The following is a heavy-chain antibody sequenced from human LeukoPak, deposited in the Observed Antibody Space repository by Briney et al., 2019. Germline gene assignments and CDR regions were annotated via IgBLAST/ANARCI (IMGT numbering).Heavy chain of an antibody. J-gene: IGHJ6*03. V-gene: IGHV3-23*01. D-gene: IGHD6-13*01. CDR3: AKDYGSSWYYYYYYMDV. CDR1: GFTFSSYA. CDR2: ISGSGGST. Sequence: GGSLRLSCAASGFTFSSYAMSWVRQAPGEGLEWVSAISGSGGSTYYADSVKGRFTISRDNSKNTLYLQMNSLRAEDTAVYYCAKDYGSSWYYYYYYMDVWGKGTTVTVSS.